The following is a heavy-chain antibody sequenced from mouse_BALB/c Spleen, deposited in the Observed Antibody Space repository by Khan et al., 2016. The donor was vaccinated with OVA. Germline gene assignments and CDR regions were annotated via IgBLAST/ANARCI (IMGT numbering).Heavy chain of an antibody. Sequence: EVKLEESGGGLVQPGGSMKLSCVASGFTFSNYWMNWVRQSPEKGLEWVAEIRLKSDDYVTNYAESVKGRFTISRDDSKSSVYLQMNNLRAEYTVIYYCWILLWGQGTTLTVSS. D-gene: IGHD6-1*01. V-gene: IGHV6-6*02. CDR3: WILL. CDR1: GFTFSNYW. J-gene: IGHJ2*01. CDR2: IRLKSDDYVT.